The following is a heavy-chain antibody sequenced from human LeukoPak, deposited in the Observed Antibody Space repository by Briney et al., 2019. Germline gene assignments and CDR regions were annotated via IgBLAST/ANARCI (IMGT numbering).Heavy chain of an antibody. V-gene: IGHV1-46*01. CDR3: ASGTLVRGGDYYGMDV. D-gene: IGHD3-10*01. CDR1: GYTFTNYY. CDR2: INASGGST. Sequence: ASVKVSCKASGYTFTNYYMHWVRQAPGQGLEWMAIINASGGSTSYAQKFQGRVTMTRDTSTSTVYMELSSLTSEDTAVYYCASGTLVRGGDYYGMDVWGQGTTVTVSS. J-gene: IGHJ6*02.